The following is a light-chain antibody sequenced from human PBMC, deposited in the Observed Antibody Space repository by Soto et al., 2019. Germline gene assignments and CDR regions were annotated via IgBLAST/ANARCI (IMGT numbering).Light chain of an antibody. CDR2: GAS. J-gene: IGKJ3*01. Sequence: DIQWTQSPSFLSASVGDTVTITCRASQGISTYLAWYQHKPGKAPKNLIYGASTLQSGVPSRLSGSGSGTNFTLTISSLQPSDFATYYCQQLNSYPLFGPGTKVDIK. CDR1: QGISTY. V-gene: IGKV1-9*01. CDR3: QQLNSYPL.